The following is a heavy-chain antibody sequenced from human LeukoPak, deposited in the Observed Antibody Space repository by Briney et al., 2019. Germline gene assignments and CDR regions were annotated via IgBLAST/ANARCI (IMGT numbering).Heavy chain of an antibody. D-gene: IGHD3-22*01. Sequence: GGSLRLSCAASGFTFSSYSINWVRQAPGKGLEWVSCVSSTSSFIYYADSVKGRFTISRDNSKNSLYLQMNSLRAEDTAVYYCARPTRYYDSSGIFDYWGQGTLVTVSS. J-gene: IGHJ4*02. CDR3: ARPTRYYDSSGIFDY. CDR1: GFTFSSYS. V-gene: IGHV3-21*01. CDR2: VSSTSSFI.